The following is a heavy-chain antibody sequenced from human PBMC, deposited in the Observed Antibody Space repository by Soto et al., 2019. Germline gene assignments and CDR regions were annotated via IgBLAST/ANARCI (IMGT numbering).Heavy chain of an antibody. CDR2: INSDGGT. D-gene: IGHD6-13*01. V-gene: IGHV3-53*01. CDR1: GFTVSSNY. CDR3: AKGQDNSRYLGFDY. J-gene: IGHJ4*02. Sequence: GGSLRLSCAASGFTVSSNYMSWVRQAPGKGLEWVSDINSDGGTDYADSVKGRFTISRDNSKNTLYLLMNSLRAEDTAIYYCAKGQDNSRYLGFDYWGQGTLVTVSS.